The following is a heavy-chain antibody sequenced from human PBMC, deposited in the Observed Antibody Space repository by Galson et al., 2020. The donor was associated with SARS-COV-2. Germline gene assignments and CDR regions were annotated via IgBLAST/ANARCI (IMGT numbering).Heavy chain of an antibody. D-gene: IGHD3-10*01. Sequence: GGSLRLSCAASGFTFSSYSLNWVRQVPGKGLEWVSYISTSSATIKFADSMKGRFTISRDNVKKSLYLQMNSLRAEDTAVYYCARGGLIGTIYYRDVFDIWGQGTMVTVSS. CDR1: GFTFSSYS. CDR2: ISTSSATI. J-gene: IGHJ3*02. V-gene: IGHV3-48*01. CDR3: ARGGLIGTIYYRDVFDI.